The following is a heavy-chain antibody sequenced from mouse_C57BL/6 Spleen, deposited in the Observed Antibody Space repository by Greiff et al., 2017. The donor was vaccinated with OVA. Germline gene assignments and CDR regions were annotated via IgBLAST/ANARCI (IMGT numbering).Heavy chain of an antibody. CDR2: ISGGGGNT. Sequence: EVHLVESGGGLVKPGGSLKLSCAASGFTFSSYTMSWVRQTPEKRLEWVATISGGGGNTYYPDSVKGRFTISRDNAKNTLYLQMSSLRSEDTALYYCARRDGTPFAYWGQGTLVTVSA. J-gene: IGHJ3*01. D-gene: IGHD4-1*01. CDR3: ARRDGTPFAY. V-gene: IGHV5-9*01. CDR1: GFTFSSYT.